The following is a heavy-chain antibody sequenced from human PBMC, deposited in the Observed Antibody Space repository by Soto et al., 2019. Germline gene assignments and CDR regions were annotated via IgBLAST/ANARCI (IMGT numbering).Heavy chain of an antibody. CDR1: GYTFTNYY. V-gene: IGHV1-46*01. CDR3: ARESQSRGRAWFDY. Sequence: QVQLVQSGAEVKKPGASVKVSCKASGYTFTNYYIHWVRQAPGQGLEWMGMINPSGGSTSYTRRFQGRVPLTRGPSKDTVYLELSSLRSGEKAVYYCARESQSRGRAWFDYWGQGTLVTVSS. CDR2: INPSGGST. J-gene: IGHJ4*02. D-gene: IGHD6-19*01.